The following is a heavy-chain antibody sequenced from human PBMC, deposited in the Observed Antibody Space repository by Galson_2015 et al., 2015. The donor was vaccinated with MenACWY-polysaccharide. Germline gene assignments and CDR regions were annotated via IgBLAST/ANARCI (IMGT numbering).Heavy chain of an antibody. Sequence: SLRLSCAASGFTFSSYAMSWVRQAPGKGLEWVSAISGSGGSTYYADSVKGRFTISRDNSKNTLYLQMNSLRAEDTAVYYCAKVAGYGSYYYGMDVWGQGTTVTVAS. V-gene: IGHV3-23*01. D-gene: IGHD3-10*01. CDR3: AKVAGYGSYYYGMDV. J-gene: IGHJ6*02. CDR1: GFTFSSYA. CDR2: ISGSGGST.